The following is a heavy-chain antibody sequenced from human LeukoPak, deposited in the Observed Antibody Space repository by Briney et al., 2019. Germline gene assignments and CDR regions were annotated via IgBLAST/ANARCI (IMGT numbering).Heavy chain of an antibody. V-gene: IGHV3-23*01. CDR1: GFTFSSYA. J-gene: IGHJ4*02. Sequence: QSGGSLRLSCAASGFTFSSYAMSWVRQAPGKGLEWVSAISGSGGSTYYADSVKGRFTISRDNSKNTLYLQMNSLRAEDTAVYYCAKDPHPYYDIMTGYYFDYWGQGTLVTVSS. D-gene: IGHD3-9*01. CDR3: AKDPHPYYDIMTGYYFDY. CDR2: ISGSGGST.